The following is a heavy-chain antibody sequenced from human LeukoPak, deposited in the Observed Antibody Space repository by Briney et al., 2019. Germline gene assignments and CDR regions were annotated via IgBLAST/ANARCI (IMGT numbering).Heavy chain of an antibody. V-gene: IGHV1-18*01. CDR2: ISAYNGNT. Sequence: ASVKVSCKASGYTFTSYGISWVRQAPGQGLEWMGWISAYNGNTNYAQKLQGRVTMTTDTSTSTAYMELRSLRSDDTAVYYCARMAEGDHYDSSGYHHPTYYFDYWGQGTLVTVSS. D-gene: IGHD3-22*01. CDR3: ARMAEGDHYDSSGYHHPTYYFDY. CDR1: GYTFTSYG. J-gene: IGHJ4*02.